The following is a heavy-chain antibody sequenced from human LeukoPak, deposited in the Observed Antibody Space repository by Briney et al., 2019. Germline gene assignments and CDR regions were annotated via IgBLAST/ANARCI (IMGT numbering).Heavy chain of an antibody. CDR2: ISGSGGST. CDR1: GFTFSSYA. CDR3: AKDKSVRYSGSFTYGDYFDY. V-gene: IGHV3-23*01. Sequence: GGSLRLSCAASGFTFSSYAMSWVRQAPGMGLEWVSTISGSGGSTYYADSVKGRFTISRGNSKNTLYLQMNSLRAEDTAVYYCAKDKSVRYSGSFTYGDYFDYWGQGTLVTVSS. J-gene: IGHJ4*02. D-gene: IGHD1-26*01.